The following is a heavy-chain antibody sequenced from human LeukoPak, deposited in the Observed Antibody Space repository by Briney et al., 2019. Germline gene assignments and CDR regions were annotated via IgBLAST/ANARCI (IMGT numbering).Heavy chain of an antibody. CDR3: ARGDVDTAMVTPDY. V-gene: IGHV1-69*04. J-gene: IGHJ4*02. CDR2: IIPIFGIA. Sequence: ESSVKVSCKASGGTFSSYAISWVRQAPGQGLEWMGRIIPIFGIANYAQKFQGRVTITADKSTSTAYMELSSLRSEDTAVYYCARGDVDTAMVTPDYWGQGTLVTVPS. CDR1: GGTFSSYA. D-gene: IGHD5-18*01.